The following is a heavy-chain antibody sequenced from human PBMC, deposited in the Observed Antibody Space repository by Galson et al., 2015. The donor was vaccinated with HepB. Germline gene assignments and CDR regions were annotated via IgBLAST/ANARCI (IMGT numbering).Heavy chain of an antibody. CDR1: GFTFSSYS. D-gene: IGHD2-2*02. J-gene: IGHJ3*02. CDR3: ARVACSSTSCYIGDNAFDI. Sequence: SLRLSCAASGFTFSSYSMNWVRQAPGKGLEWVSYISSSSSTIYYADSVKGRFTISRDNAKNSLYLQMNSLRDEDTAVYYCARVACSSTSCYIGDNAFDIWGQGTMVTVSS. CDR2: ISSSSSTI. V-gene: IGHV3-48*02.